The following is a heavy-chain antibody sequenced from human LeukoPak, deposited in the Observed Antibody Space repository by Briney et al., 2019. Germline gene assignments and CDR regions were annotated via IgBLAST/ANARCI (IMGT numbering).Heavy chain of an antibody. CDR3: VRLQPNTGEWAFDI. Sequence: SETLSPTCTVSGGSISSYYWSWIRQPPGKGLEWIGYIYYSGSTNYNPSLKSRVTISVDTSKNQFSLKLSSVTAADTAVYHCVRLQPNTGEWAFDIWGQGTMVSVSS. CDR1: GGSISSYY. D-gene: IGHD1-1*01. CDR2: IYYSGST. V-gene: IGHV4-59*01. J-gene: IGHJ3*02.